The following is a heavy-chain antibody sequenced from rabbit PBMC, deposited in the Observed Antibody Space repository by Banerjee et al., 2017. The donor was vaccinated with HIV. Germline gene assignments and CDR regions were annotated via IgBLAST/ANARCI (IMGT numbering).Heavy chain of an antibody. J-gene: IGHJ4*01. V-gene: IGHV1S40*01. D-gene: IGHD1-1*01. CDR3: ARDLSGVIGWNLNL. CDR1: GFTLTTYW. Sequence: QSLEASGGDLVKPGASLTLTCTASGFTLTTYWMCWVRQAPGKGLEWIACIYTGNSGSTFYASWAKGRFTIPKTSSTTVTLQMTSLTAADMATYFCARDLSGVIGWNLNLWGPGTLVTVS. CDR2: IYTGNSGST.